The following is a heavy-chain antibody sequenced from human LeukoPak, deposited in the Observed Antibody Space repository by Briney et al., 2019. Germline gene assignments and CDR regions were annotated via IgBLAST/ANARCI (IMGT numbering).Heavy chain of an antibody. D-gene: IGHD6-6*01. V-gene: IGHV6-1*01. CDR2: TYYRSKWSF. J-gene: IGHJ4*02. CDR1: GDSIFTDNVA. Sequence: SQTLSLTCAISGDSIFTDNVAWNWIRQSPSRGLEWLGRTYYRSKWSFDYAVSVKSRITINADTSKNQFSLQLSSVTPEDTAVYYCARGKYTSFDNWGQGTLVTVSS. CDR3: ARGKYTSFDN.